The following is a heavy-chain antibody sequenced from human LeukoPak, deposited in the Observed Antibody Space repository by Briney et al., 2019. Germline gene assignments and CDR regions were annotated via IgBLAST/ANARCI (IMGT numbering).Heavy chain of an antibody. V-gene: IGHV3-30*18. CDR2: ISYEGGTQ. Sequence: GMSLRLSCAASGVTLSPYGMHWVRQAPGKGLEWVAVISYEGGTQHYADSVKGRFIISRDNPRNTLYLQMNILRTEDTAVYYCAKEGTPQVSTWYDLWGQGTLVTVSS. D-gene: IGHD3-10*01. J-gene: IGHJ5*02. CDR1: GVTLSPYG. CDR3: AKEGTPQVSTWYDL.